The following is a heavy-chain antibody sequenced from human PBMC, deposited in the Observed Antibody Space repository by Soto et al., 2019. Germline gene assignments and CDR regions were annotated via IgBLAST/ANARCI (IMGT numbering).Heavy chain of an antibody. V-gene: IGHV5-10-1*01. CDR1: GYTFTTYW. Sequence: EVQLVQSGAEVKTPGESLRISCKGSGYTFTTYWISWVRQTPGKGLEWMGRIDPSDSYINYSPSFQGHVTIFVDTSISTAYLHWNSLKASDTAMYYCAVDFTGPLGPWGQGTLVTVSS. CDR2: IDPSDSYI. CDR3: AVDFTGPLGP. J-gene: IGHJ4*02. D-gene: IGHD2-8*02.